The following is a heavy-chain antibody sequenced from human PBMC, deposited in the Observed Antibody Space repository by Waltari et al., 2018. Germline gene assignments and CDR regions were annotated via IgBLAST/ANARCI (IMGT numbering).Heavy chain of an antibody. CDR1: GGTFSSYA. CDR3: ARDSSSWLNFDY. Sequence: QVQLVQSGAEVKKPGSSVKVSCKASGGTFSSYAISWVRQAPGQGLEWMGGIIPIFGTATYAQNFQGRVTSTTAESTSTAYMELSSLRSEDTAVYYCARDSSSWLNFDYWGQGTLVTVSS. CDR2: IIPIFGTA. J-gene: IGHJ4*02. V-gene: IGHV1-69*05. D-gene: IGHD6-13*01.